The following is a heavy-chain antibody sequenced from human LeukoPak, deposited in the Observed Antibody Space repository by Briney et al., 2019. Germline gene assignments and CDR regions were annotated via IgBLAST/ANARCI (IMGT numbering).Heavy chain of an antibody. D-gene: IGHD1-26*01. CDR3: AREWEPGDGMDV. V-gene: IGHV4-59*01. Sequence: SETLSLTCTVSGGSISSYYWSWIRQPAGKGLEWIGYIYYSGSTNYNPSLKSRVTISVDTSKNQFSLKLSSVTAADTAVYYCAREWEPGDGMDVWGQGTTVTVSS. CDR1: GGSISSYY. CDR2: IYYSGST. J-gene: IGHJ6*02.